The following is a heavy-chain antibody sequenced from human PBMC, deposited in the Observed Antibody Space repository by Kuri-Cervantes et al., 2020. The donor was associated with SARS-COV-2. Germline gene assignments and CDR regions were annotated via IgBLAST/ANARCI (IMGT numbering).Heavy chain of an antibody. J-gene: IGHJ3*02. Sequence: ASVKVSCKASGYTFSSYAIHWVRQAPGQGLEWMGWINTATGNTHYSQKFQGRVTITRDTAASTEYMDLNSLRSEDTAVYYCAREVGYCDSGRCYGFDAFDIWGQGTMVTVSS. V-gene: IGHV1-3*04. CDR2: INTATGNT. D-gene: IGHD2-2*01. CDR1: GYTFSSYA. CDR3: AREVGYCDSGRCYGFDAFDI.